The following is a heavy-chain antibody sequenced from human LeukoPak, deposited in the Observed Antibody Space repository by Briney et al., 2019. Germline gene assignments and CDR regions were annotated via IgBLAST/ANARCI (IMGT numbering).Heavy chain of an antibody. CDR1: GFTFTSSA. Sequence: SVKVSCKASGFTFTSSAMQWVRQARGQRLEWIGWIVVGSGNTNYAQKFQERVTITRDMSTSKAYMELSSLRSEDTAVYYCAAGENLLWFGESDYWGQGTLVTVSS. CDR2: IVVGSGNT. V-gene: IGHV1-58*02. CDR3: AAGENLLWFGESDY. D-gene: IGHD3-10*01. J-gene: IGHJ4*02.